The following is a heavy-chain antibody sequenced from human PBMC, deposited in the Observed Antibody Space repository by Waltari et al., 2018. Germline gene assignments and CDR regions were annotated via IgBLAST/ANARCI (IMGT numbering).Heavy chain of an antibody. CDR1: GGSISSGDYY. CDR2: IYYSGST. CDR3: ARERGYCSGGSCYPAPDAFDI. J-gene: IGHJ3*02. V-gene: IGHV4-30-4*08. Sequence: QVQLQESGPGLVKPSQTLSLTCTVSGGSISSGDYYWSWIRQPPGKGLEWIGYIYYSGSTYYNPSLKSRVTISVDTSKNQFSRKLSSVTAADTAVYYCARERGYCSGGSCYPAPDAFDIWGQGTMVTVSS. D-gene: IGHD2-15*01.